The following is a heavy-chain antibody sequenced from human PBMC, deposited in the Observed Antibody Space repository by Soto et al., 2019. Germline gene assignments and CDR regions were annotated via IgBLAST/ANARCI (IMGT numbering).Heavy chain of an antibody. CDR2: IYYSGST. CDR3: ARGMGEYQLLWGWFDF. Sequence: PSETLSLTCTVSGGSISSGDYYWSWIRQPPGKGLGWIGYIYYSGSTYYNPSLKSRVTISVDTSKNQFSLKLSSVTAADTAVYYCARGMGEYQLLWGWFDFWGQGTLVTVSS. V-gene: IGHV4-30-4*01. CDR1: GGSISSGDYY. J-gene: IGHJ5*01. D-gene: IGHD2-2*01.